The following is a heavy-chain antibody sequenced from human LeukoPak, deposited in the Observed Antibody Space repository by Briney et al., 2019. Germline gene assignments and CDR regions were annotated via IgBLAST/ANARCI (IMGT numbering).Heavy chain of an antibody. CDR3: AKDVDSSGFVFYFDY. CDR2: ISGSGGST. D-gene: IGHD3-22*01. CDR1: GFTFNNFA. J-gene: IGHJ4*02. V-gene: IGHV3-23*01. Sequence: PGGSLRLSCAASGFTFNNFAMTWVRQAPGKGLEWVSAISGSGGSTYYADSVKGRFTISRDNSKNTLYLQMNVLRAEDTAVYYCAKDVDSSGFVFYFDYWGQGTLVTVSS.